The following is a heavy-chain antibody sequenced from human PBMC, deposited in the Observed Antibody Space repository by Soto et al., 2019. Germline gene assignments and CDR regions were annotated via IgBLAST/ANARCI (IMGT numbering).Heavy chain of an antibody. D-gene: IGHD6-13*01. V-gene: IGHV3-30-3*01. Sequence: GESLKISCAASGFTFSSYAMHWVRQAPGKGLEWVAVISYDGSNKYYADSVKGRFTISRDNSKNTLYLQMNSLRAEDTAVYYCARVQRSGLAAEAYYYYYGMDVWGQGTTVTVSS. CDR3: ARVQRSGLAAEAYYYYYGMDV. J-gene: IGHJ6*02. CDR1: GFTFSSYA. CDR2: ISYDGSNK.